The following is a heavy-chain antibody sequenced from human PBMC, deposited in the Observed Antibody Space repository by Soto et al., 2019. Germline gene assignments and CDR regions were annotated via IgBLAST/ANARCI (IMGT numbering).Heavy chain of an antibody. Sequence: GGSLRLSCAASGFTFRSYAMTWVRQAPGKGLEWVSTISNTGGSTYYADSMQGHFTISRDNSKNTLYLQMHSLRAEDTAVYYCANHHPTGYNTGWYIDYWGQGTLVTVSS. CDR2: ISNTGGST. J-gene: IGHJ4*02. V-gene: IGHV3-23*01. CDR1: GFTFRSYA. D-gene: IGHD6-19*01. CDR3: ANHHPTGYNTGWYIDY.